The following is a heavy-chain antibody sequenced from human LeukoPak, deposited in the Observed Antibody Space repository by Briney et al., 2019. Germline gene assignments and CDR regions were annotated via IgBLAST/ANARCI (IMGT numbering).Heavy chain of an antibody. CDR3: AVQITMIVVVPYFDY. D-gene: IGHD3-22*01. V-gene: IGHV3-11*04. CDR2: ISGTGTTI. Sequence: GGSLRLSCAASGLTFSDYYMTWIRQAPGKGLEWVSSISGTGTTIYSADSVRGRFTVSRDNARNSLFLHMNSLRAEDTAVYYCAVQITMIVVVPYFDYWGQGTLVTVST. J-gene: IGHJ4*02. CDR1: GLTFSDYY.